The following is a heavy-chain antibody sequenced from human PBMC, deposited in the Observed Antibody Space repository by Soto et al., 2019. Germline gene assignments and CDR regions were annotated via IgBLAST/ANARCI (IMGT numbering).Heavy chain of an antibody. D-gene: IGHD3-3*01. CDR2: ISSNGGGT. V-gene: IGHV3-64*02. CDR1: GFTFSTYA. J-gene: IGHJ4*02. CDR3: ARSNHDFWSGYPQGFFDY. Sequence: GSLRLSCAASGFTFSTYAMNWVRQAPGKGLEYVSAISSNGGGTFYADSVEGRFTISRDNSKNTLYLQVGSLRPEDMAVYYCARSNHDFWSGYPQGFFDYWGQGTLVTVSS.